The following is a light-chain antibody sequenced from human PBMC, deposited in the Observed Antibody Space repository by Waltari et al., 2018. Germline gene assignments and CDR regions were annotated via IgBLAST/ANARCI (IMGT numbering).Light chain of an antibody. CDR1: RSTIVNNY. CDR3: GTWDTSLSAYWV. CDR2: DNT. Sequence: QFVLTQPPSVSEAPGKNVTLPCSGRRSTIVNNYVSWFQQFPGTARKFLIYDNTKRPSGIPDRFSGSKSGTSATLGITGLQTGDEAEYDCGTWDTSLSAYWVFGGGTKLTVL. V-gene: IGLV1-51*01. J-gene: IGLJ3*02.